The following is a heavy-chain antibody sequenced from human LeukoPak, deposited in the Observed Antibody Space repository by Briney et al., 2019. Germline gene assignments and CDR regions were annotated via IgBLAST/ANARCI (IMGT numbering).Heavy chain of an antibody. V-gene: IGHV4-59*01. J-gene: IGHJ4*02. CDR2: IYYSGST. D-gene: IGHD2-15*01. CDR1: GGSISSYY. CDR3: ARGWSGDYVEY. Sequence: SETLSLTCTVSGGSISSYYWSWIRQPPGKGLEWTGYIYYSGSTNYNPSLKSRVTISVDTSKNQFSLKLSSVTAADTAVYYCARGWSGDYVEYWGQGTLVTVSS.